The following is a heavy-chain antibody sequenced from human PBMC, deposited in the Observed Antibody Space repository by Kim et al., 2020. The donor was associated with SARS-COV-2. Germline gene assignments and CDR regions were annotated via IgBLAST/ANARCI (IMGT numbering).Heavy chain of an antibody. D-gene: IGHD2-15*01. Sequence: GGSLRLSCAASGFTFSSYWMHWVRQAPGKGLVWVSRIQSDGSRTDYADSVKGRFTISRDNAKNMLHLQMNSLRVEDTAVYYCARDPTWVVLGTRDAFDIWGQGTMVTVSS. V-gene: IGHV3-74*01. CDR1: GFTFSSYW. J-gene: IGHJ3*02. CDR2: IQSDGSRT. CDR3: ARDPTWVVLGTRDAFDI.